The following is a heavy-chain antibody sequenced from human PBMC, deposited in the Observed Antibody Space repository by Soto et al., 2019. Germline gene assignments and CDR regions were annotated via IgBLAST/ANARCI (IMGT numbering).Heavy chain of an antibody. J-gene: IGHJ6*02. CDR3: AKPHVTYFYYGVDV. Sequence: GGSLRLSCAASGFTFSSYGMNWVRQAPGKGLEWVSGISDSGDTTYYADSVKGRFTISRDNSKNTLYLQMSSLRAEDTALYYCAKPHVTYFYYGVDVWGQGTTVTVSS. V-gene: IGHV3-23*01. CDR1: GFTFSSYG. CDR2: ISDSGDTT. D-gene: IGHD3-10*01.